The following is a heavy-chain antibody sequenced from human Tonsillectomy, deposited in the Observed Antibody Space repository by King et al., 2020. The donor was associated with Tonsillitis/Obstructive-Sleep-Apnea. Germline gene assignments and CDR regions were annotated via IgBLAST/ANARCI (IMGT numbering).Heavy chain of an antibody. V-gene: IGHV3-48*02. J-gene: IGHJ4*02. CDR1: GFTFSDYR. Sequence: VQLVESGGGLVQPGGSLRLSCAASGFTFSDYRVNWVRQVPGKGLEWGSYISSSSNTIYYADSVKGRFTSTRDNARKSLYLQMNSLRDEDTAVYYCAREIPPDYWGQGTLVTVSS. CDR3: AREIPPDY. CDR2: ISSSSNTI.